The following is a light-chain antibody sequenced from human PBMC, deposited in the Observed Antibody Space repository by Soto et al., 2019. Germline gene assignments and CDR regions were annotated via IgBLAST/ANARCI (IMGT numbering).Light chain of an antibody. V-gene: IGKV3-15*01. J-gene: IGKJ1*01. CDR2: GAS. Sequence: EIVLTQSPATLSVSLGERATLSFGSSQSVSTDLAWYQQKPGQAPRLLIFGASTRATGIPARFSGSGSGTEFILTISSLQSEDSAVYYCHQYNYWPPETFGQGTKVDIK. CDR3: HQYNYWPPET. CDR1: QSVSTD.